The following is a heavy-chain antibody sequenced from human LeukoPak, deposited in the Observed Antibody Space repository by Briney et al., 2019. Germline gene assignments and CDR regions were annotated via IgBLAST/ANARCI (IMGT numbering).Heavy chain of an antibody. CDR3: AREGVIISPIDY. D-gene: IGHD3-9*01. J-gene: IGHJ4*02. CDR2: IYYSGST. V-gene: IGHV4-39*07. Sequence: KTSETLSLTCTVSGGSISSSSYYWGWIRQPPGKGLEWIGSIYYSGSTYYNPSLKSRVTISVDTSKNQFSLKLSSVTAADTAVYYCAREGVIISPIDYWGQGTLVTVSS. CDR1: GGSISSSSYY.